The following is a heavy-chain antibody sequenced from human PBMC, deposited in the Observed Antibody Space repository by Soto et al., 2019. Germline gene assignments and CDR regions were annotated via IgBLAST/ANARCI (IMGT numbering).Heavy chain of an antibody. CDR2: ISSSSTTK. V-gene: IGHV3-48*01. CDR1: GFTFNSYS. D-gene: IGHD1-1*01. Sequence: PVGSLRLSCAASGFTFNSYSMNWVRQAPGKGLEWVSYISSSSTTKYYTDSVKGRFTISRDNAKNSLYLQMNSLRAEDTAVYYCAREIVTTGQYFFDSWGLGTLVTVSS. J-gene: IGHJ4*02. CDR3: AREIVTTGQYFFDS.